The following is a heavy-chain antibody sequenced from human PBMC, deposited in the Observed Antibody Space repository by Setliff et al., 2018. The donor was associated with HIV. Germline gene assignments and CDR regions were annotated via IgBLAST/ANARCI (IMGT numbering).Heavy chain of an antibody. J-gene: IGHJ6*02. V-gene: IGHV4-31*03. Sequence: SETLSLTCTVSGGSISSGGYYWSWIRQHPGKGLEWIGYIYYSGSTYYNPSLESRVTISVDTSKNHFSLKLSSVTAADTAVYYCASGFVLRPFFRGGMDVWGQGTTVTV. CDR1: GGSISSGGYY. CDR2: IYYSGST. CDR3: ASGFVLRPFFRGGMDV. D-gene: IGHD2-8*01.